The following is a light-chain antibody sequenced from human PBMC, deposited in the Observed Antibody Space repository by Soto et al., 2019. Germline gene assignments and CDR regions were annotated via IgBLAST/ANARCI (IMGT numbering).Light chain of an antibody. Sequence: EIVLRHSPATLSLYQGEGATLSCRASQSVSNYLAWYQQKPGQAPRLLIFDASNRATGIPARFSGSGSGTDFTLTISSLEPEDFAVYYCQQRSNCTPIPFGQVGRLAIK. CDR1: QSVSNY. V-gene: IGKV3-11*01. J-gene: IGKJ5*01. CDR2: DAS. CDR3: QQRSNCTPIP.